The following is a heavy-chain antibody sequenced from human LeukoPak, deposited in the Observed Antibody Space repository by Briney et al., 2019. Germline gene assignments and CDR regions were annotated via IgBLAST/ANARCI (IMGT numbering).Heavy chain of an antibody. CDR1: GGSISSSNW. Sequence: SETLSLTCAVSGGSISSSNWWSWVRQPPGKGLEWIGEIYHSGSTNYNPSLKSRVTISVDKSKNQFSLKLSSVTAADTAVYYCARDSRYGSYYFDYWGQGTLVTVSS. D-gene: IGHD5-18*01. CDR3: ARDSRYGSYYFDY. V-gene: IGHV4-4*02. J-gene: IGHJ4*02. CDR2: IYHSGST.